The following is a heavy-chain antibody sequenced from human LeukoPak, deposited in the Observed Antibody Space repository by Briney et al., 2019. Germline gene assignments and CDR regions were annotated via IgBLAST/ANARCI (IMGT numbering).Heavy chain of an antibody. D-gene: IGHD3-3*02. J-gene: IGHJ4*02. Sequence: GGPLRLSCAASGFTFSSYEMNWVPRAPGKALEGVSYISSSSSTIYYADSVKGRFTISRDNAKKSLYLQMNSLRAEDTAVYYCARAVLAAGSYYFDYWGQGTLVTVSS. CDR1: GFTFSSYE. V-gene: IGHV3-48*01. CDR3: ARAVLAAGSYYFDY. CDR2: ISSSSSTI.